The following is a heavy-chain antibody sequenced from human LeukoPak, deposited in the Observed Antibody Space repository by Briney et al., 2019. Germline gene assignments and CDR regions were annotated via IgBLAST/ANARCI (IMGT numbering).Heavy chain of an antibody. Sequence: PGGSLRLSCAGSGFSFSSYGMHWVRQAPGKGLEWMAFIRSDGSNKYYADSVKGRFTISRDNSKNTLYLQMNSLRAEDTAVYYCAKDRITMIVVVIGDAFDIWGQGTMVTVSS. D-gene: IGHD3-22*01. CDR3: AKDRITMIVVVIGDAFDI. CDR1: GFSFSSYG. J-gene: IGHJ3*02. CDR2: IRSDGSNK. V-gene: IGHV3-30*02.